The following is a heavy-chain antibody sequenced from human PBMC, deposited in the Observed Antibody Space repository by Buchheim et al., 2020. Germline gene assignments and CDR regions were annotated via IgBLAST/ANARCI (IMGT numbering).Heavy chain of an antibody. Sequence: QVQLVESGGGLVKPGGSLRLSCAASGFTFSDYYMSWIRQAPGKGLEWVSYISSSGSTIYYADSVKGRFTIPRDNAKNSLYLQMNSLRAEDTAVYYCARDNVELTIFGVVIDKGRFDPWGQGTL. D-gene: IGHD3-3*01. CDR2: ISSSGSTI. J-gene: IGHJ5*02. V-gene: IGHV3-11*01. CDR1: GFTFSDYY. CDR3: ARDNVELTIFGVVIDKGRFDP.